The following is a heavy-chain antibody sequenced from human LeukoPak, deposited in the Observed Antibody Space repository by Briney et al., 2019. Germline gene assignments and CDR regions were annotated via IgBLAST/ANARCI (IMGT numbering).Heavy chain of an antibody. V-gene: IGHV3-48*03. CDR2: ISSSGSTI. J-gene: IGHJ6*04. Sequence: PGGSLRLSCAASGITVSRYWMSWVRQAPGKGLEWVSYISSSGSTIYYADSVKGRFTISRDNAKNSLYLQMNSLRAEDTAVYYCAELGITMIGGVWGKGTTVTVSS. CDR1: GITVSRYW. D-gene: IGHD3-10*02. CDR3: AELGITMIGGV.